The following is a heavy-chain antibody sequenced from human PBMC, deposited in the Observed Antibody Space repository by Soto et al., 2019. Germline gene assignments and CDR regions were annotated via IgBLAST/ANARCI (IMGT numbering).Heavy chain of an antibody. CDR1: GFNFNKYA. D-gene: IGHD6-19*01. CDR3: AKADGQQWLLPHLEN. V-gene: IGHV3-23*01. J-gene: IGHJ4*02. CDR2: ISCCGGTA. Sequence: EVQLLESGGGLVRPGGSLRLSCAASGFNFNKYAMSWVRQAPGEGLEWVSGISCCGGTASYADSVKGRFTIARDDAKNTRYLHMNSLRVEDTAEYYCAKADGQQWLLPHLENWGRGTLVTVS.